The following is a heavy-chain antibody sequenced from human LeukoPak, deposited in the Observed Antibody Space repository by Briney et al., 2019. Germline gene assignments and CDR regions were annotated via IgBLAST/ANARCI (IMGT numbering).Heavy chain of an antibody. CDR2: ITGSGDST. CDR1: GFTFSDYF. D-gene: IGHD2-2*03. J-gene: IGHJ4*02. CDR3: AKMSGDCTGTTCSSFDY. V-gene: IGHV3-23*01. Sequence: GGSLRLSCAASGFTFSDYFFTWVRQPPGKGLEWVSTITGSGDSTYYADSVKGRFIISRDNSKNTLDLQMNSLRAEDTAVYYCAKMSGDCTGTTCSSFDYWGQGTLVTVSS.